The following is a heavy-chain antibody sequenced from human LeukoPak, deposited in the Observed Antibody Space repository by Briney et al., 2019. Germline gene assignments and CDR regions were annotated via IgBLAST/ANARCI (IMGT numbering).Heavy chain of an antibody. CDR2: IYYSGST. D-gene: IGHD5-24*01. V-gene: IGHV4-39*01. CDR3: AGQSVEMATIGAFDI. CDR1: GGSISSSSYY. Sequence: PSETLSLTCTVSGGSISSSSYYWGWIRQPPGKGLEWIGSIYYSGSTYYNPSLKSRVTISVDTSKNQFSLKLSSVTAADTAVYYCAGQSVEMATIGAFDIWGQGTMVTVSS. J-gene: IGHJ3*02.